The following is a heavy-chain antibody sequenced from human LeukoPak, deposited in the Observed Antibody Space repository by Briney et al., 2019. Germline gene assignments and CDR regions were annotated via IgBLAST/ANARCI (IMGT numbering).Heavy chain of an antibody. V-gene: IGHV3-21*01. CDR2: SSSSSSYI. D-gene: IGHD3-22*01. CDR1: GFTFSSYS. CDR3: ARGGYYYDSSGLNMDV. J-gene: IGHJ6*03. Sequence: GGSLRLSCAASGFTFSSYSMNWVRQAPGKGLEWVSSSSSSSSYIYYADSVKGRFTISRDNAKNSLYLQMNSLRAEDTAVYYCARGGYYYDSSGLNMDVWGKGTTVTVSS.